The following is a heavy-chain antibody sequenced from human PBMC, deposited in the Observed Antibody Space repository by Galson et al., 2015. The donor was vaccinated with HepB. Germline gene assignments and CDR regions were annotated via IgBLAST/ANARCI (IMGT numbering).Heavy chain of an antibody. D-gene: IGHD3-16*02. Sequence: SLRLSCAASGFTFSSYAMSWVRQAPGKGLEWVSAISGSGGSTYYADSVKGRFTISRDNSKNTLYLQMNSLRAEDTAVYYCAKDYVWGSYRYTLVGGGGVVSYFDYWGQGTLVTVSS. CDR1: GFTFSSYA. CDR3: AKDYVWGSYRYTLVGGGGVVSYFDY. V-gene: IGHV3-23*01. CDR2: ISGSGGST. J-gene: IGHJ4*02.